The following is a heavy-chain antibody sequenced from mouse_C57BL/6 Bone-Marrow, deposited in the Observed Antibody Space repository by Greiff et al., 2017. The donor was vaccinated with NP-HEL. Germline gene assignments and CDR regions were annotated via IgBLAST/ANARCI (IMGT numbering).Heavy chain of an antibody. Sequence: EVHLVESGGCLVKPGGSLKLSCAASGFTFSSYTMSWVRQTPEKRLEWVATISGGGGNTYYPDSVKGRFTISRDNAKHTLYLQMSSLRSEDTALYYCASLGLDWYFDVWGTGTTVTVSS. J-gene: IGHJ1*03. V-gene: IGHV5-9*01. CDR2: ISGGGGNT. D-gene: IGHD4-1*01. CDR3: ASLGLDWYFDV. CDR1: GFTFSSYT.